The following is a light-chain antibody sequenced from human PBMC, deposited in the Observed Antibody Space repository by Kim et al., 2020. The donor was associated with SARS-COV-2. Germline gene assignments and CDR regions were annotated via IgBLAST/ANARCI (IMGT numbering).Light chain of an antibody. V-gene: IGKV2-28*01. J-gene: IGKJ4*01. CDR1: QSLLHNNGNNY. Sequence: DIVMTQSPLSLPVTPGEPASISCRSSQSLLHNNGNNYLDWYLQKPGQSPQLLIYLGSNRASGVPDRFSGSGSGTDFTLKISRVEAEDVGVYYCMQALQTPLTFGGGTKVDIK. CDR2: LGS. CDR3: MQALQTPLT.